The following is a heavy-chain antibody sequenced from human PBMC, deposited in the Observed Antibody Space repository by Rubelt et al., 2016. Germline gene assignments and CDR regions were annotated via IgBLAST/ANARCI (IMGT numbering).Heavy chain of an antibody. CDR3: ARVRGVEQLEGLDY. D-gene: IGHD6-6*01. CDR2: IWYDGSNK. CDR1: GFTFSSYG. Sequence: VQLVESGGGLVQPGGSLRLSCAASGFTFSSYGMHWVRQAPGKGLEWVAVIWYDGSNKYYADSVKGRFTISRDNSKNTLYLQMNSLRAEDTAVYYCARVRGVEQLEGLDYWGQGTLVTVSS. V-gene: IGHV3-33*01. J-gene: IGHJ4*02.